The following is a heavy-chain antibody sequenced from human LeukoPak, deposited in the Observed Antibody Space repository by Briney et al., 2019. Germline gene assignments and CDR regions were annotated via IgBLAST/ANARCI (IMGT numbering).Heavy chain of an antibody. CDR2: IYYSGSTYYTPSL. D-gene: IGHD3-10*01. Sequence: SETLSRTCTVSGASISSGGYYWSWIRQRPGMGLEWIGYIYYSGSTYYTPSLYYNPSLKSRVTISVDTSKNQFSLQLSSVTAADTALYYCARAPTGYYFDYWGLGTLVTVSS. CDR1: GASISSGGYY. V-gene: IGHV4-31*03. CDR3: ARAPTGYYFDY. J-gene: IGHJ4*02.